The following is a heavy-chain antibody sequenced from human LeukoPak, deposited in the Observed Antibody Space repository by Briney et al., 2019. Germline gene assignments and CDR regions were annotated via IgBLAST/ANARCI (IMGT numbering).Heavy chain of an antibody. Sequence: ASVKVSCKASGYTFTSYAMHWVRQAPGQRLEWMGWINAGNGNTKYSQKFQGRVTITRDTSASTAYMELSSLRSEDTAVYYCARGGGYQLLMYVGDYWGQGTLVTVSS. CDR3: ARGGGYQLLMYVGDY. J-gene: IGHJ4*02. CDR1: GYTFTSYA. CDR2: INAGNGNT. V-gene: IGHV1-3*01. D-gene: IGHD2-2*01.